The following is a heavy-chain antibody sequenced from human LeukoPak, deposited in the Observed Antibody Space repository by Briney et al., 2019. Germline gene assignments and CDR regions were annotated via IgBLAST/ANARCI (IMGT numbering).Heavy chain of an antibody. Sequence: ASVKVSCKAFGYTFTSYDINWVRQATGQGLEWMGWMNPNSGNTGYAQKFQGRVTMTRNTSISTAYMELSSLRSEDTAVYYCARGDALRNLVDYWGQGTLVTVSS. J-gene: IGHJ4*02. V-gene: IGHV1-8*01. CDR3: ARGDALRNLVDY. CDR2: MNPNSGNT. CDR1: GYTFTSYD.